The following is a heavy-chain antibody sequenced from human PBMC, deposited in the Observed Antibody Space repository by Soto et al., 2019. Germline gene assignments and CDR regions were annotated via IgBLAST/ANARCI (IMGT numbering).Heavy chain of an antibody. CDR2: INPSGGST. Sequence: ASVKLSCKTSGYTFTHYYIHWVRQAPRQGLEWMGTINPSGGSTSYAQKFQGRLTMTTDTSTNTVYMELSSLRSEDTAVYYCARPPFPGCINAICYPLDFWGQGALVNVS. CDR3: ARPPFPGCINAICYPLDF. D-gene: IGHD2-8*01. CDR1: GYTFTHYY. V-gene: IGHV1-46*01. J-gene: IGHJ4*02.